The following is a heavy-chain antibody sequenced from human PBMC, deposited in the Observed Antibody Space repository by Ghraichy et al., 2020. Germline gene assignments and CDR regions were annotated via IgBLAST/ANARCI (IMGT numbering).Heavy chain of an antibody. V-gene: IGHV3-15*01. D-gene: IGHD2/OR15-2a*01. CDR1: GFTFSSVW. J-gene: IGHJ3*01. Sequence: GESLNISCAASGFTFSSVWMAWVRQAPGKGLEWVGRIRSKTSGGTTDYASPVKGRFTISRDDSGNTLYLQMNSLKTEDTAIYYCTTYNTRDAFHFWGQGTMVTVSS. CDR2: IRSKTSGGTT. CDR3: TTYNTRDAFHF.